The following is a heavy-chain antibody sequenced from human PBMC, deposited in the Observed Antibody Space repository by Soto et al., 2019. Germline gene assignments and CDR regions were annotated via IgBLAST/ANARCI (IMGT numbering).Heavy chain of an antibody. D-gene: IGHD3-3*01. V-gene: IGHV1-69*01. J-gene: IGHJ6*02. CDR3: ATITIFGVVTSNYYYYYGMDV. CDR2: IIPIFGTA. Sequence: QVQLVQSGAEVKKPGSSVKVSCKASGGTFSSYAISWVRQAPGQGLEWMGGIIPIFGTANYAQKFQGRVTITEDESTSTAYMELSSLRSEDTAVYYCATITIFGVVTSNYYYYYGMDVWGQGTTVTVSS. CDR1: GGTFSSYA.